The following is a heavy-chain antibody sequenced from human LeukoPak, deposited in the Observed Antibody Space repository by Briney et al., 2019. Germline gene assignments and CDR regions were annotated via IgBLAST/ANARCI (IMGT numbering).Heavy chain of an antibody. V-gene: IGHV3-15*01. CDR1: GFTFTSYW. Sequence: GGSLRLSCAASGFTFTSYWMSWVRQAPGKGLEWVGRIKSKTDGGTTDYAAPVKGRFTISRDDSKNTLYLQMNSLKTEDTAVYYCTTDGVLWFGELLYGYFDYWGQGTLVTVSS. J-gene: IGHJ4*02. D-gene: IGHD3-10*01. CDR3: TTDGVLWFGELLYGYFDY. CDR2: IKSKTDGGTT.